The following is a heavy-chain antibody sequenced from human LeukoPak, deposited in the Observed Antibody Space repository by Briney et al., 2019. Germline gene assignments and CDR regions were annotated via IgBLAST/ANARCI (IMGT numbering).Heavy chain of an antibody. V-gene: IGHV3-21*01. CDR1: GFTFSSYS. J-gene: IGHJ4*02. Sequence: GGSLRLSCAASGFTFSSYSMNWVRQAPGKGLEWVSSISSSSSYIYYAGSVKGRFTISRDNAKNSLYLQMNSLRAEDTAVYYCARDGGSSWSNAGDYFDYWGQGTLVTVSS. D-gene: IGHD6-13*01. CDR2: ISSSSSYI. CDR3: ARDGGSSWSNAGDYFDY.